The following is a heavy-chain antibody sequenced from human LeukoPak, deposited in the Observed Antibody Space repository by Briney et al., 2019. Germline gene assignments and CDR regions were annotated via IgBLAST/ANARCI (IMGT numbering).Heavy chain of an antibody. D-gene: IGHD5-18*01. CDR3: GRDLSGYSISNWFDP. Sequence: SETLSLTCTVSGVSISSGDYYWSWIRQPPGKGLEWIAYIYYSGSIYYNPSLQSRVTISIDTTKNQFSLKLTSVTAADTAVYYCGRDLSGYSISNWFDPWGQGTLVTVSS. V-gene: IGHV4-30-4*01. J-gene: IGHJ5*02. CDR2: IYYSGSI. CDR1: GVSISSGDYY.